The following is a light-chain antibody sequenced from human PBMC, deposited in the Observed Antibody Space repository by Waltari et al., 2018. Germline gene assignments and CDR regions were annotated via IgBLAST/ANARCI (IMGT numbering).Light chain of an antibody. CDR2: EVS. CDR3: SSYTTSSAPGV. CDR1: DSDVGAYDF. V-gene: IGLV2-14*01. Sequence: QPALTQPASVSGSPGQSITISCSGTDSDVGAYDFVPWYQQHPGKAPHLIIYEVSNRPSGISNRFSASKSGNTASLTISGLQAEDEADYYCSSYTTSSAPGVFGTGTRVTVL. J-gene: IGLJ1*01.